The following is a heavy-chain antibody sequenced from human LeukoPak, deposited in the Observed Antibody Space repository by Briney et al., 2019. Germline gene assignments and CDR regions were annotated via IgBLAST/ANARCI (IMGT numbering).Heavy chain of an antibody. Sequence: ASVKVSCKASGYTFTSYGISWVRQAPGQGLEWMGWISAYNGNTNYAQKLQGRVTMTTDTSTSTAYMELRSLRSDDTAVYYCARGLVHYDFWSGYYIYGMDVWGQGTTVTVSS. CDR1: GYTFTSYG. CDR2: ISAYNGNT. J-gene: IGHJ6*02. CDR3: ARGLVHYDFWSGYYIYGMDV. V-gene: IGHV1-18*01. D-gene: IGHD3-3*01.